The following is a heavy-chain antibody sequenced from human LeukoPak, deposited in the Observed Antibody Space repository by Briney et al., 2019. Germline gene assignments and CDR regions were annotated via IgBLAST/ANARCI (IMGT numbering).Heavy chain of an antibody. Sequence: SETLSLTCTVSSGSISSYYWSWIRPPPGNGMGWIGYIHNSGSTNYNPTLKSRVTISVDTSKNQFSLKLSSVTAADTAVYYCARAGYYYDSSGYYSFDYWGQGTLVTVSS. V-gene: IGHV4-59*01. CDR2: IHNSGST. J-gene: IGHJ4*02. D-gene: IGHD3-22*01. CDR3: ARAGYYYDSSGYYSFDY. CDR1: SGSISSYY.